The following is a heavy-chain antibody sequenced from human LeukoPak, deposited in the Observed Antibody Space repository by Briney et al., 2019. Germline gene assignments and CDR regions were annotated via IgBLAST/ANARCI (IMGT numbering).Heavy chain of an antibody. J-gene: IGHJ4*02. Sequence: ASVGVSCKASGDTFNTYGITWVRQAPGQGLEWMGWISAYNGNTNYAQKLQGRVTMTTDPSTSTAYMELRSLRSDDTAVYYCARGSDLDYWGQGTLVTVSS. CDR1: GDTFNTYG. CDR3: ARGSDLDY. CDR2: ISAYNGNT. V-gene: IGHV1-18*01.